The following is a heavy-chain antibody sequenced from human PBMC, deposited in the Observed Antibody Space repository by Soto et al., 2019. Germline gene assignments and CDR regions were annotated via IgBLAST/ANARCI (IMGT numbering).Heavy chain of an antibody. Sequence: QVQLVQSGAEVKKPGASVKVYCKASGSGYIFTSYYVHWVRQAPGQGLEWMGVINPSAGRTTYAQKVRGRVTRTTDSSTSTVYVDLSSLRSEATAVYYCATLIDIRHNYDYYGMDVWGQGTTVTVSS. D-gene: IGHD2-21*01. J-gene: IGHJ6*02. CDR1: GSGYIFTSYY. CDR2: INPSAGRT. CDR3: ATLIDIRHNYDYYGMDV. V-gene: IGHV1-46*01.